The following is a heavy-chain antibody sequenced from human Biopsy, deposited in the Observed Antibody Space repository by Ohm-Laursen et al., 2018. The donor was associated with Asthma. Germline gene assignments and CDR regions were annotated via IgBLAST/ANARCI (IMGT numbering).Heavy chain of an antibody. D-gene: IGHD3-22*01. CDR1: GGSINIGDYY. CDR2: IHHSGTS. J-gene: IGHJ4*02. CDR3: ARIPRRSGSYFVDY. Sequence: TLSLTCTVSGGSINIGDYYWSWIRQHPVKGLEWNGYIHHSGTSYFNPSLKSRVSFSRDTSKNQFSLRLSSVTAADTAMYYCARIPRRSGSYFVDYWGQGTLVTVSS. V-gene: IGHV4-31*03.